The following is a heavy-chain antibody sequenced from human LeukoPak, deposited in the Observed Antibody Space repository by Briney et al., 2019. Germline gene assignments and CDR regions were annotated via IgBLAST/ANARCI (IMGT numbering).Heavy chain of an antibody. J-gene: IGHJ3*02. V-gene: IGHV1-2*02. CDR3: ARYDFWSTTAFDI. CDR1: GYTFTGYY. Sequence: GASVKVSCKASGYTFTGYYMHWVRQAPGQGLEWMGWINPNSGVTNYAQKFQGRVTMTRDTSISTAYMELSRLRSDDTAVYYCARYDFWSTTAFDIWGQGTMVIVSS. D-gene: IGHD3-3*01. CDR2: INPNSGVT.